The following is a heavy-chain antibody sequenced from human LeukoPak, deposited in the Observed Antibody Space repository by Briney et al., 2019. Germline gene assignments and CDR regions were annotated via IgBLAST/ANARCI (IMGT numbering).Heavy chain of an antibody. V-gene: IGHV3-23*01. CDR2: ISGSGGDT. D-gene: IGHD3-22*01. J-gene: IGHJ4*02. CDR1: GFSFSNYA. CDR3: ARDQNDSSGYSGGLDY. Sequence: GGSRRLSCAASGFSFSNYAMSWVRQAPGKGLEWVSGISGSGGDTYYADSVKGRFTISRDNFKNTLNLQMNGLRAEDTAVYYCARDQNDSSGYSGGLDYWGQGTLVTVSS.